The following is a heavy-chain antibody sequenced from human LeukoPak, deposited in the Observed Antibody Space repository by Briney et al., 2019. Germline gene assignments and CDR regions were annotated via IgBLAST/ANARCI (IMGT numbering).Heavy chain of an antibody. Sequence: PSETLSLTCAVYGGSFSGYYWSWIRQPPGKGLEWIGEINHSGSTNYSPSLKSRVTISVDTSKNQFSLKLSSVTAADTAVYYCARARYYGSGSYYFRAGNYFDYWGQGTLVTVSS. J-gene: IGHJ4*02. V-gene: IGHV4-34*01. CDR2: INHSGST. CDR1: GGSFSGYY. CDR3: ARARYYGSGSYYFRAGNYFDY. D-gene: IGHD3-10*01.